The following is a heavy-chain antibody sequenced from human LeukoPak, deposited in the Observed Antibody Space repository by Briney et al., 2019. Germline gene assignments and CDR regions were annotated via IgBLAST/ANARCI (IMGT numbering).Heavy chain of an antibody. V-gene: IGHV3-23*01. J-gene: IGHJ4*02. CDR1: XXXXXXXX. CDR3: ANWAPREGPADDY. Sequence: SXGSXRLSCAXXXXXXXXXXXXWVRQXXXXXXEXXXAISGSGGSTYYADSVKGRFTISRDNSKNTLYLQMNSLRAEDTAVYYCANWAPREGPADDYWGQGTLVTVSS. D-gene: IGHD6-25*01. CDR2: ISGSGGST.